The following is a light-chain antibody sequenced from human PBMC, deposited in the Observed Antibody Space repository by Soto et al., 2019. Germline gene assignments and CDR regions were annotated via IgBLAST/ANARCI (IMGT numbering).Light chain of an antibody. V-gene: IGLV2-14*01. CDR1: MRDVGAYNL. J-gene: IGLJ3*02. Sequence: QSALAQPASVSGSAGQSITISCSGTMRDVGAYNLVSWYQQHPGTAPKLIIYEVRNRPSGISSRFSGSRSGNTASLTISGLQSEDEGDYYCSADTARSTLVFGGG. CDR3: SADTARSTLV. CDR2: EVR.